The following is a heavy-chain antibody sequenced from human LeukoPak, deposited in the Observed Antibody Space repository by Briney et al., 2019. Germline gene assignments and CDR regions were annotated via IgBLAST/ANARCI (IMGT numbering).Heavy chain of an antibody. J-gene: IGHJ6*02. Sequence: ASVKVSCKASGGTFSSYAISWVRQAPGQGLEWMGRIIPILGIANYAQKFQGRVTITADKSTSTAYMELSSLRPEDTAVYYCARVPRYCSSTSCQQGYYYYYGMDVWGQGTTVTVSS. D-gene: IGHD2-2*01. CDR3: ARVPRYCSSTSCQQGYYYYYGMDV. CDR1: GGTFSSYA. CDR2: IIPILGIA. V-gene: IGHV1-69*04.